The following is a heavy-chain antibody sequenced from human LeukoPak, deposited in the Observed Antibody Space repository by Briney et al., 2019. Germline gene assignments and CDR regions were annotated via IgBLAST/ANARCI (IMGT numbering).Heavy chain of an antibody. Sequence: ASVKVSCKASGYTFTSYYMHWVRQAPGQGLEWMGIINPSGGSTSYAQKFQGRVTMTRDTSTSTVYMELSSLRSEDTAVYYCARRRGIAAAFYWFDPWGQGTLVTVSS. CDR3: ARRRGIAAAFYWFDP. CDR1: GYTFTSYY. CDR2: INPSGGST. J-gene: IGHJ5*02. V-gene: IGHV1-46*01. D-gene: IGHD6-13*01.